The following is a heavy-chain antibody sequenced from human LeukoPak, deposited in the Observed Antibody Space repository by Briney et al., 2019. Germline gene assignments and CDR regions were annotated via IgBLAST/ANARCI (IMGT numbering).Heavy chain of an antibody. Sequence: SVKVSCKVSGGTFSSYAITWVRQAPGQGNEWMGRIDTIFGTTHYAQNLQGRATITTDESTGTAYMELSGLRSEDTAVYFCQRSYGSGSFLDYWGQGTLVTVSS. CDR3: QRSYGSGSFLDY. V-gene: IGHV1-69*05. CDR1: GGTFSSYA. CDR2: IDTIFGTT. J-gene: IGHJ4*02. D-gene: IGHD3-10*01.